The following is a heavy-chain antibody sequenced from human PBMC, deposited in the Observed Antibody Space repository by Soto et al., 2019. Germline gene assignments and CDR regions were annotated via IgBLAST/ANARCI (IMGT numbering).Heavy chain of an antibody. CDR1: GGSISSGGYY. CDR2: IYYSGST. Sequence: QVQLQESGPGLVKPSQTLSLTCTVSGGSISSGGYYWSWIRQHPGKGLEWIGYIYYSGSTYYNPSLKSRVTLSVDTSKNQFSLKQSSVTAADTAVYYCARGHYDSSGITGNWFDPWGQGTLVTVSS. V-gene: IGHV4-31*03. D-gene: IGHD3-22*01. J-gene: IGHJ5*02. CDR3: ARGHYDSSGITGNWFDP.